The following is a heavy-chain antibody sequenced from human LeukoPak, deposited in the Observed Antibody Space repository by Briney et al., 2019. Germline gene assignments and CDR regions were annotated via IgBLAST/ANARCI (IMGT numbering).Heavy chain of an antibody. CDR2: ISYDGSNK. Sequence: GGSLRLSCAASGFTFSSYGMHWVRQAPGKGLEWVAVISYDGSNKYYADSVKGRFTISRDNSKNTLYLQMNSLRAEDTAVYYCAKAEPPGIAAAEHFDYWGQGTLVTVSS. J-gene: IGHJ4*02. CDR1: GFTFSSYG. D-gene: IGHD6-13*01. CDR3: AKAEPPGIAAAEHFDY. V-gene: IGHV3-30*18.